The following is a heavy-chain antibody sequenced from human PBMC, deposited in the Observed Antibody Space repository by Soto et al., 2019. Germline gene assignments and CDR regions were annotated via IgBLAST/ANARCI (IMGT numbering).Heavy chain of an antibody. CDR2: IGTAGDT. CDR1: GFTFSSYD. CDR3: ARGPTNPNYYYYYGMDV. V-gene: IGHV3-13*01. J-gene: IGHJ6*02. Sequence: GGSLRLSCAASGFTFSSYDMHWVRQATGKGLEWVSAIGTAGDTYYPGSVKGRFTISRENAKNSLYLQMNSLRAGDTAVYYCARGPTNPNYYYYYGMDVWGQGTTVTVSS.